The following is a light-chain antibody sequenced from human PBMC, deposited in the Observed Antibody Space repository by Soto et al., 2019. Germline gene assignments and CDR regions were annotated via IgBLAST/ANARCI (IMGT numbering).Light chain of an antibody. V-gene: IGLV2-14*01. J-gene: IGLJ2*01. CDR2: DVN. CDR1: SSDIGGYDY. CDR3: TSYASGSSHVV. Sequence: QSALTQPASVSGSPGQSITLSCTGTSSDIGGYDYVSWYQRHPGKAPKLIIYDVNNRPSGVSNRFSGSKSGNTAFLTISGLQAEDEADYYCTSYASGSSHVVFGGGTKVTVL.